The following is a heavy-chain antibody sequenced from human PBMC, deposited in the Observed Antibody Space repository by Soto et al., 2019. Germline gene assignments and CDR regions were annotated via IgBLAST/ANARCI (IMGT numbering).Heavy chain of an antibody. CDR1: GYTFTSYY. D-gene: IGHD6-19*01. J-gene: IGHJ6*02. Sequence: GASVKVSCKASGYTFTSYYMHWVRQAPGQGLEWMGIINPSGGSTSYAQKFQGRVTMTRDTSTSTVYMELSSLRSEDTAVYYCARERMVAGNYYYYGMDVWGQGTTVTVSS. CDR3: ARERMVAGNYYYYGMDV. V-gene: IGHV1-46*01. CDR2: INPSGGST.